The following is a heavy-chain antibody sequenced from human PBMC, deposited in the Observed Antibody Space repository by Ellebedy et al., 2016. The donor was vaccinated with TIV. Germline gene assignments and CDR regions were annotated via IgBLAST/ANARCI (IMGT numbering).Heavy chain of an antibody. CDR3: ARVFNRYSSGWYPMDV. V-gene: IGHV1-3*01. CDR2: INAGNGNT. Sequence: AASVKVSCKASGYTFTSYAMHWVRQAPGQRLEWMGWINAGNGNTKYSQKFQGRVTITRDTSASTAYMELSSLRSEDTAVYYCARVFNRYSSGWYPMDVWGQGTTVTVSS. D-gene: IGHD6-19*01. J-gene: IGHJ6*02. CDR1: GYTFTSYA.